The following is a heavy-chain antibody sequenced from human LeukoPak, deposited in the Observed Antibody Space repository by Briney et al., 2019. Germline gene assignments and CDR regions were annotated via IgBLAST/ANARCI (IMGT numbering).Heavy chain of an antibody. CDR2: IKEDGSEK. CDR1: GFAFSSNW. J-gene: IGHJ5*02. Sequence: PGGSLRLPCAASGFAFSSNWMSWVRQAPGKGLEWVANIKEDGSEKYYVDSVKGRFTISRDNAKNSLYLQMNNLRAEDPAVYYCASYRIGYCSGDTCYADWFDPWGQGTLVTVSS. CDR3: ASYRIGYCSGDTCYADWFDP. D-gene: IGHD2-15*01. V-gene: IGHV3-7*01.